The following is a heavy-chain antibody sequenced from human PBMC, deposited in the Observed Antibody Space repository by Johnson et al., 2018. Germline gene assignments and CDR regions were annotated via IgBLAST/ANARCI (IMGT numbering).Heavy chain of an antibody. CDR3: ARQPVIAARPARNYYDYGMDV. CDR1: GGSISSSSYY. Sequence: QVQLQESGPGLVKPSETLSLTCTVSGGSISSSSYYWGWIRQPPGKGLEWIGSIYYSGSTYYNPSLKSRVTISVDTSKNQFSLKLRSVTAADTAVYYCARQPVIAARPARNYYDYGMDVGGQGTTVTVSS. V-gene: IGHV4-39*01. CDR2: IYYSGST. J-gene: IGHJ6*02. D-gene: IGHD6-6*01.